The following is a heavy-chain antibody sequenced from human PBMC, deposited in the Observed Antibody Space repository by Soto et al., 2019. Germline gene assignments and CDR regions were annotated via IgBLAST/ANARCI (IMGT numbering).Heavy chain of an antibody. Sequence: PGGSLRLSCSASGFTFSSYALHWVRQAPGKGLEYISGVGGNGDPPFYADSVKGRFTISRDDSKSTLYLHMSSLSADDAAVYYCVKTRGGNNFDFFDRGQGTLVTVSS. V-gene: IGHV3-64D*06. CDR2: VGGNGDPP. CDR1: GFTFSSYA. D-gene: IGHD2-15*01. J-gene: IGHJ4*02. CDR3: VKTRGGNNFDFFD.